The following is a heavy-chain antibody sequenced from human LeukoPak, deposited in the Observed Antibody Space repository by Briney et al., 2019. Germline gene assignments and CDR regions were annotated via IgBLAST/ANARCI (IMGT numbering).Heavy chain of an antibody. CDR3: AKAQRELLTGFDY. Sequence: GGSLRLSCAASGFTFSSYAMSWVRQAPGKGLEWVSGISDSGGSTYYADSAKGRFTISRDNFKSTVYLQMNSLRAEDTAVYYCAKAQRELLTGFDYWGQGTLVTVSS. CDR1: GFTFSSYA. V-gene: IGHV3-23*01. J-gene: IGHJ4*02. CDR2: ISDSGGST. D-gene: IGHD1-26*01.